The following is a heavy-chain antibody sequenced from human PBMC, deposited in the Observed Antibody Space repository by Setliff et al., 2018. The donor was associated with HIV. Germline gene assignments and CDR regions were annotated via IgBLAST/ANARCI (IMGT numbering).Heavy chain of an antibody. J-gene: IGHJ6*02. CDR2: IYYMGRT. CDR3: ARMDSSTWPDYYFYGMDV. CDR1: SGSISSGYYY. D-gene: IGHD2-2*01. Sequence: PSETLSLTCTVSSGSISSGYYYWSWIRQPAGKGLEWIGRIYYMGRTTYNPSLKSRLTISVDKSKSQFSLKVRSVTAADTAVYYCARMDSSTWPDYYFYGMDVWGQGTTVTVSS. V-gene: IGHV4-61*10.